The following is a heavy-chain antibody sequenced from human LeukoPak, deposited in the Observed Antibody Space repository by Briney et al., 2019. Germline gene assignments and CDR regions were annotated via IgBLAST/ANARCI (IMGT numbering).Heavy chain of an antibody. CDR3: IRDLFDDYSLDY. J-gene: IGHJ4*02. V-gene: IGHV3-21*01. D-gene: IGHD3-16*01. Sequence: KPGGSLRLSCAASGFTFSSYSMNWVRQAPGKGLEWVSSINSDSSRMFYAELVKGRFTISRDNARNSLYLQMNRLRAEDTAVYYCIRDLFDDYSLDYWGEGALVTLSS. CDR2: INSDSSRM. CDR1: GFTFSSYS.